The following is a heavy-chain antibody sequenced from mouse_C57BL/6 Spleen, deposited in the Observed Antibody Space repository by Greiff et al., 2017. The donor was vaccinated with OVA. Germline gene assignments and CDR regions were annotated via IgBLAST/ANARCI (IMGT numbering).Heavy chain of an antibody. V-gene: IGHV5-16*01. CDR1: GFTFSDYY. D-gene: IGHD3-1*01. CDR2: INYDGSST. J-gene: IGHJ1*03. Sequence: EVKLMESEGGLVQPGSSMKLSCTASGFTFSDYYMAWVRQVPEKGLEWVANINYDGSSTYYLDSLKSRFIISRDNAKNILYLQMSSLKSEDTATYYCARDRGDPYWYFDVWGTGTTVTVSS. CDR3: ARDRGDPYWYFDV.